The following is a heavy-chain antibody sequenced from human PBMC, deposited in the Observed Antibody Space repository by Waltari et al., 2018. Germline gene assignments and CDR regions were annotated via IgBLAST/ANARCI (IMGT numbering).Heavy chain of an antibody. V-gene: IGHV4-34*01. Sequence: QVQLQQWGAGLLKPSETLSLICAVYGGSFRGYDESWIRQPPWKGLGWIGEIHHSGSTYFNPSLKSRVPISVDTSKNQFSLKLSSVTAADTAVYSCASGGVSYTSYWGQGTLVTVSS. J-gene: IGHJ4*02. CDR2: IHHSGST. D-gene: IGHD2-2*02. CDR3: ASGGVSYTSY. CDR1: GGSFRGYD.